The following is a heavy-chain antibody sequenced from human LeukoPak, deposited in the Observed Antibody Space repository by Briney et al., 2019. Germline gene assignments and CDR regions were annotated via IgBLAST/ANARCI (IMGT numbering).Heavy chain of an antibody. J-gene: IGHJ6*03. Sequence: PGGSLRLSCAASGFAVGSKYMSWVRQAPGKGLEWVSVIYTGGSTHYPDSVKGRFTISRDDSKNTVSLQMNSLRVEDTAVYYCAREGCFGSRCYSSTPSWYYYYMDVWGKGTTVTVSS. CDR1: GFAVGSKY. D-gene: IGHD2-21*02. CDR3: AREGCFGSRCYSSTPSWYYYYMDV. CDR2: IYTGGST. V-gene: IGHV3-66*01.